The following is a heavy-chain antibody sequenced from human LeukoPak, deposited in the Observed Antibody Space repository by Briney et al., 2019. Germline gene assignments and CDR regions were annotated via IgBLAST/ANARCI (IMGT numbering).Heavy chain of an antibody. Sequence: GRSLRLSCAASGFTFSSYAMHWVRQAPGKGLEWVAVTSYDGSNKYYADSVKGRFTISRDNSKNTLYLQMNSLRAEDTAVYYCAKDSGDSSGYYYVGFDYWGQGTLVTVSS. CDR1: GFTFSSYA. CDR3: AKDSGDSSGYYYVGFDY. V-gene: IGHV3-30*04. CDR2: TSYDGSNK. D-gene: IGHD3-22*01. J-gene: IGHJ4*02.